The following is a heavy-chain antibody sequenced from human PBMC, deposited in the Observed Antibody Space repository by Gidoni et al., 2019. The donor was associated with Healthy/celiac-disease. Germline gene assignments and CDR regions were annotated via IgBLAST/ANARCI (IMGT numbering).Heavy chain of an antibody. Sequence: EVQLVESGGGLVQPGGSLRLSGAASGFTFSSYAMHWVRQAPGKGLEYVSAISSNGGSTYYANSVKGRFTISRDNSKNTLYLQMGSLRAEDMAVYYCARDREMVRGFVDVWGQGTTVTVSS. V-gene: IGHV3-64*01. CDR3: ARDREMVRGFVDV. J-gene: IGHJ6*02. CDR2: ISSNGGST. CDR1: GFTFSSYA. D-gene: IGHD3-10*01.